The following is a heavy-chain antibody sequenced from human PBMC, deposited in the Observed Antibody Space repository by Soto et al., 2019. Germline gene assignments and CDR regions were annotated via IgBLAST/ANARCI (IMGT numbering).Heavy chain of an antibody. V-gene: IGHV6-1*01. D-gene: IGHD6-19*01. CDR2: TYYRSKWYN. CDR1: GDSVSGNSVA. Sequence: SRTLSLTCAMSGDSVSGNSVAWNWIRQSPSRGLEWLGRTYYRSKWYNDYAVSVKSRITINPDTSKSQFSLQLNSVTPEDTAVYYCARGEVAGPFDYWGQGTLVTVSS. J-gene: IGHJ4*02. CDR3: ARGEVAGPFDY.